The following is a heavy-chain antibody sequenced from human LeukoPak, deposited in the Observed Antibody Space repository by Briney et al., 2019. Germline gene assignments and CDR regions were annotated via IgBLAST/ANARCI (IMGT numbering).Heavy chain of an antibody. CDR3: ARDSSSWYFDY. Sequence: GGSLRLSCAASGFTFSSYEVHWVRQAPGKGLEWVSYISSSGSTIYYADSVKGRFTISRENAKNSLYLQMNSLRAEDTAVYYCARDSSSWYFDYWGQGNLVTVSS. CDR1: GFTFSSYE. D-gene: IGHD6-13*01. CDR2: ISSSGSTI. V-gene: IGHV3-48*03. J-gene: IGHJ4*02.